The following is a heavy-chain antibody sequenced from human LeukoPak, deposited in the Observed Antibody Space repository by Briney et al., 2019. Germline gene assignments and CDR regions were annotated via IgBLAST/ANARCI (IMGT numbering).Heavy chain of an antibody. J-gene: IGHJ5*02. CDR1: GYTFTNYA. CDR2: INGDNGNT. V-gene: IGHV1-3*01. D-gene: IGHD3-16*01. Sequence: ASVKVSCKASGYTFTNYAIHWVRQAPGQRLEWMGLINGDNGNTRYSQKFQGRVTITRDTPAATAYMDLSSLRSEDTAVYYCARDILRWGGWFDTWGQGTLVTVSS. CDR3: ARDILRWGGWFDT.